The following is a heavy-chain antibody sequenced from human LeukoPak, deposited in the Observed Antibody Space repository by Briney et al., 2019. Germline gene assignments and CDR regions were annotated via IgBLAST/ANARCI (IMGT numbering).Heavy chain of an antibody. CDR2: IIPIFGTA. V-gene: IGHV1-69*06. CDR1: GYTFTSYA. D-gene: IGHD1-26*01. Sequence: SVKVSCKASGYTFTSYAISWVRQAPRQGLEWMGGIIPIFGTANYAQKFQGRVTITADKSTSTAYMELSSLRSEDTAVYYCARDADPGSYPTDNWFDPWGQGTLVTVSS. J-gene: IGHJ5*02. CDR3: ARDADPGSYPTDNWFDP.